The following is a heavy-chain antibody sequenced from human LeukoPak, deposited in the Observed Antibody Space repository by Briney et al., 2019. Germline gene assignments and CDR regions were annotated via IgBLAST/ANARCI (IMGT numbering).Heavy chain of an antibody. CDR2: INPNSGGT. CDR1: GYTFTGYY. J-gene: IGHJ6*03. CDR3: ATARSRGWYISSRYYYYMDV. Sequence: ASVKVSCKASGYTFTGYYMHWVRQAPGQGLEWMGWINPNSGGTNYAQKFQGRVTMTRDTSISTAYMELSRLRSDDTAVYYCATARSRGWYISSRYYYYMDVWGKGTTVTVSS. V-gene: IGHV1-2*02. D-gene: IGHD6-19*01.